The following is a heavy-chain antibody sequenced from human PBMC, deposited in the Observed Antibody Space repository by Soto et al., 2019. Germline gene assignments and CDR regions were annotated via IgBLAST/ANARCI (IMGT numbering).Heavy chain of an antibody. CDR3: AKAGGSYADY. CDR1: GFTFSSYG. Sequence: PGGSLRLSCAASGFTFSSYGMHRVRQAPGKGLEWVAVISYDGSNKYYADSVKGRFTISRDNSKNTLYLQMNSLRAEDTAVYYCAKAGGSYADYWGQGTLVTVSS. V-gene: IGHV3-30*18. D-gene: IGHD1-26*01. J-gene: IGHJ4*02. CDR2: ISYDGSNK.